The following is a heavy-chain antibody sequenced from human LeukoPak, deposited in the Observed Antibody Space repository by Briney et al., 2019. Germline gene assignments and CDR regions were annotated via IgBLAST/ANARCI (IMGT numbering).Heavy chain of an antibody. V-gene: IGHV1-46*01. Sequence: GASVKVSCKASGYTFTSYYMHWVRQAPGQGLEWMGIINPSGGSTSYAQKFQGRVTMTRDTSTSTVYMELSSLRSEDTAVYYCARGVLRFLEWSSTGFDYWGQGTLVTVSS. J-gene: IGHJ4*02. CDR2: INPSGGST. CDR3: ARGVLRFLEWSSTGFDY. CDR1: GYTFTSYY. D-gene: IGHD3-3*01.